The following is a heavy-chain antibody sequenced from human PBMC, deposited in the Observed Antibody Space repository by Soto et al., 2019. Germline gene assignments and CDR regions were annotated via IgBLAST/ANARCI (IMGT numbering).Heavy chain of an antibody. CDR2: TYYRSKWYN. Sequence: QSQTLSLTCAISGDSVSSNSAAWNWIRQSPSRGLEWLGRTYYRSKWYNDYAVSVKSRITINPDTSKNQFSLQLNSVTPEDTAVYYCAGGIAAAGTNYYYYMDVWGKGTTVTVSS. CDR1: GDSVSSNSAA. V-gene: IGHV6-1*01. J-gene: IGHJ6*03. CDR3: AGGIAAAGTNYYYYMDV. D-gene: IGHD6-13*01.